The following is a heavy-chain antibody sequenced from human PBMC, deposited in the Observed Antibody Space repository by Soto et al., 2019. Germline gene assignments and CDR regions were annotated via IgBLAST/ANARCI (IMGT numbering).Heavy chain of an antibody. D-gene: IGHD4-17*01. CDR3: ARARYGDYPFDY. CDR1: GGTFSSYT. Sequence: QVQLVQSGAEVKKPGSSVKVSCKASGGTFSSYTISWVRQAPGQGLEWMGRIIPILGIANYAQKFQGRVTITADKSTSTAYMELSSLRCEDTAVYYCARARYGDYPFDYWGQGTLVTVSS. CDR2: IIPILGIA. J-gene: IGHJ4*02. V-gene: IGHV1-69*02.